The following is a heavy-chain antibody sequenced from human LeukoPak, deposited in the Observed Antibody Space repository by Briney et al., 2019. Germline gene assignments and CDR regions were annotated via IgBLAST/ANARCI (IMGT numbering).Heavy chain of an antibody. CDR2: INPNTGGT. CDR3: AREGSPQLSRYIHL. V-gene: IGHV1-2*02. CDR1: GYPFTAYY. Sequence: ASVKVSCKASGYPFTAYYISWVRQAPGQGLEWMGWINPNTGGTNFAQRFQGRVTMTRDTSINTAYIELSSLRSDDTAMYYCAREGSPQLSRYIHLWGRGTLVTVSS. J-gene: IGHJ4*02. D-gene: IGHD5-12*01.